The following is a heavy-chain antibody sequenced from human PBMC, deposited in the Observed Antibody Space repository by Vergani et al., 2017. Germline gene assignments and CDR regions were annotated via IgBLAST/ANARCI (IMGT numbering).Heavy chain of an antibody. CDR3: ARHARYCSGGSCYSGGWFDP. V-gene: IGHV4-39*01. J-gene: IGHJ5*02. D-gene: IGHD2-15*01. CDR2: INYSGST. Sequence: QLQLQESGPGLVKPSETLSLTCTVSGGSISSSSYYWGWIRQPPGKGLEWIGRINYSGSTYYNPSLKSRVTISVDTSKNQFSLKLSSVTAADTAVYYCARHARYCSGGSCYSGGWFDPWGQGTLVTVSS. CDR1: GGSISSSSYY.